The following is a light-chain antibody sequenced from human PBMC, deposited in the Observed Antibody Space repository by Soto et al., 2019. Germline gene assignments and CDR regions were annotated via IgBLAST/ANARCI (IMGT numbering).Light chain of an antibody. CDR3: QQSSTSPYT. Sequence: EIVLTQSPGTLSLSPGERATLSCRASRSPSVNSIVWYQQRLGQAPRVLIYSTSTRATGIPDRFSGSGSGTDFTLTISRVEPEDFAVYFCQQSSTSPYTFGQGTKLEIK. V-gene: IGKV3-20*01. CDR2: STS. CDR1: RSPSVNS. J-gene: IGKJ2*01.